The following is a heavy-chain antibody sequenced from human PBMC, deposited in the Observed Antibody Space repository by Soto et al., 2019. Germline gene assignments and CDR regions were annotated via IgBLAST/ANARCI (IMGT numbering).Heavy chain of an antibody. D-gene: IGHD3-22*01. CDR2: ISYDGSKR. J-gene: IGHJ4*02. Sequence: QVQLVEAGGGVVQPGRSLTLSCAASEFTFSSYGIHWVRQAPGKGLEWVAVISYDGSKRQYADSVKGRFTISRDNSKNTLHLHMHRRRAEDTAVYYCAKDAYYQDSTGYYVFDYRGQGTLVTVSS. CDR3: AKDAYYQDSTGYYVFDY. V-gene: IGHV3-30*18. CDR1: EFTFSSYG.